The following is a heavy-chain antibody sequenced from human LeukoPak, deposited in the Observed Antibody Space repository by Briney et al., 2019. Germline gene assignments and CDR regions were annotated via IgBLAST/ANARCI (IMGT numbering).Heavy chain of an antibody. J-gene: IGHJ6*02. Sequence: GSLRLSCAASGFTLSSYGMHWVRQAPGKGLERVATIWYDGSNEYYADSVKGRFTISRDNSKNTLYLQMNSLRDEDTAVYYCAAYCSSTTCYRGADYGMDVWGQGTTVTVSS. CDR1: GFTLSSYG. CDR3: AAYCSSTTCYRGADYGMDV. CDR2: IWYDGSNE. D-gene: IGHD2-2*01. V-gene: IGHV3-33*01.